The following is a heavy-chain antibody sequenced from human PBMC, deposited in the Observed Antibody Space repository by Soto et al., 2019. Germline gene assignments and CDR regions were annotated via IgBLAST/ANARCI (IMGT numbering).Heavy chain of an antibody. J-gene: IGHJ5*02. D-gene: IGHD2-2*01. V-gene: IGHV4-34*01. CDR2: INHSGST. CDR1: GGSFSGYY. Sequence: SETLSLTCAVYGGSFSGYYWSWIRQPPGKGLEWIGEINHSGSTNYNPSLKSRVTISVDTSKNQFSLKLSSVTAADTAVYYCARGAIVVVPAAIRSGGNWFYPWGQGTLVTAPQ. CDR3: ARGAIVVVPAAIRSGGNWFYP.